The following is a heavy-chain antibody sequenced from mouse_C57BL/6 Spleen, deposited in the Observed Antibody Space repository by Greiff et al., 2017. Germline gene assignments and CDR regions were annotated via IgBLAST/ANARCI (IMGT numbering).Heavy chain of an antibody. CDR2: IDPSDSYS. J-gene: IGHJ4*01. CDR3: ARAVGYGDYYAMDY. V-gene: IGHV1-69*01. CDR1: GYSFTSYW. D-gene: IGHD1-1*02. Sequence: VPLQQPGAELVMPGASVKLSCKASGYSFTSYWMHWVKQRPGQGLEWIGEIDPSDSYSNYNQKFKGKSTLTVDKSSSTAYMQLSSLKSEDTAVYYCARAVGYGDYYAMDYWGQGTSVTVSS.